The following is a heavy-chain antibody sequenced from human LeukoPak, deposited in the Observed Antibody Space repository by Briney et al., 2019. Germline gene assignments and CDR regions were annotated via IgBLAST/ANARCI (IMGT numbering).Heavy chain of an antibody. Sequence: PSETLSLTCTVSGGSISSGDYYWSWIRQPPGKGLEWIGYIYYSGSTYYNPSLKSRVTISVDTSKNQFSLKLSSVTAADTAVYYCARATTVTELDYWGQGTLVTVPS. D-gene: IGHD4-17*01. CDR1: GGSISSGDYY. CDR3: ARATTVTELDY. V-gene: IGHV4-30-4*01. J-gene: IGHJ4*02. CDR2: IYYSGST.